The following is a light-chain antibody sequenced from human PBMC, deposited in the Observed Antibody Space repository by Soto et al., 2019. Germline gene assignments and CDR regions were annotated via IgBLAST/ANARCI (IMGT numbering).Light chain of an antibody. Sequence: DIQMTQSPSTLSASLGDRVTITCRASQSISSWLAWYQQKPGTAPKLLIYKASTLQSGVPSRFSGSGSGTEFTLTISSLQPDDFATYYCQQYSDNWTFGQGTKVEIK. CDR2: KAS. V-gene: IGKV1-5*03. CDR1: QSISSW. J-gene: IGKJ1*01. CDR3: QQYSDNWT.